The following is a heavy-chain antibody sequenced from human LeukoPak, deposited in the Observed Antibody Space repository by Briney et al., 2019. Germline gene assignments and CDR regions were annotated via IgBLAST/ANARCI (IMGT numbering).Heavy chain of an antibody. CDR2: INWNGGST. Sequence: PGGSLRLSCAASGFTFDDYGMSWVRQAPGKGLEWVSGINWNGGSTGYADSVKGRFTISRDNAKNSLYLQMNSLRAEDTALYYCARAPREWLLPQLFPDYYYYYMDVWGKGTTVTVSS. CDR1: GFTFDDYG. CDR3: ARAPREWLLPQLFPDYYYYYMDV. V-gene: IGHV3-20*04. J-gene: IGHJ6*03. D-gene: IGHD3-3*01.